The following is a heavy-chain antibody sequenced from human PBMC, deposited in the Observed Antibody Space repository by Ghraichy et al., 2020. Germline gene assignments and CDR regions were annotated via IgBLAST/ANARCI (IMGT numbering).Heavy chain of an antibody. CDR3: AKEGPGYCSSTSCYTLGWHFDL. D-gene: IGHD2-2*02. Sequence: GESLNISCAASGFSFSKYGMHWVRQAPGKGLEWMVVISYDGSVKYYADSVKGRFTISRDDSKNTLYLQMNSLTTDDTAVYYCAKEGPGYCSSTSCYTLGWHFDLWGRGTLVTVSS. J-gene: IGHJ2*01. CDR1: GFSFSKYG. CDR2: ISYDGSVK. V-gene: IGHV3-30*18.